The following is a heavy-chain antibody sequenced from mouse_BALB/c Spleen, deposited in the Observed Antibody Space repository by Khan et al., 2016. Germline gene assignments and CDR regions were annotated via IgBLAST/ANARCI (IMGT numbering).Heavy chain of an antibody. CDR3: TRTYDVYSGAIDY. CDR2: IRLKSDNYAT. CDR1: GFTFSSYW. V-gene: IGHV6-6*02. D-gene: IGHD2-3*01. Sequence: EVKLEESGGGLVQPGGSMKLSCVASGFTFSSYWMSWVRQSPEKGLEWVAEIRLKSDNYATHYAESVKGKFTISRDDSKSRLYLQMSSLRPEDTGIYYCTRTYDVYSGAIDYWGQGTSLTVSS. J-gene: IGHJ4*01.